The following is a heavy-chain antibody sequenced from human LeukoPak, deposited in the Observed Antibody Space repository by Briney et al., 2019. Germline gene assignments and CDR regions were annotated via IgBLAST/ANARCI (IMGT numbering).Heavy chain of an antibody. Sequence: ASVKVSCKASGYTFTGYYMHWVRQAPGQGLEWMGWINPNSGGTNYAQKFQGRVTMTRDTSISTAYMELSRLRSDDTAVYYCARVYRMYSSLPMGYYYYMDVWGKGTTVTVSS. CDR1: GYTFTGYY. D-gene: IGHD6-13*01. V-gene: IGHV1-2*02. CDR2: INPNSGGT. CDR3: ARVYRMYSSLPMGYYYYMDV. J-gene: IGHJ6*03.